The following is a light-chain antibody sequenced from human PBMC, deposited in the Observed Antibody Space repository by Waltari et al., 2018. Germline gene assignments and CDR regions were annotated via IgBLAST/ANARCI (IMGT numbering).Light chain of an antibody. CDR1: ESVLYSSNNKNH. J-gene: IGKJ4*01. CDR3: QQYYNTPLT. V-gene: IGKV4-1*01. Sequence: DIVMTLSPESLAVSLGERATINCKYSESVLYSSNNKNHLAWYQQKPGQPPKLLLYWASTRESGVPDRFSGSGSETDFTLTVTSLQAEDVAVYYCQQYYNTPLTFGGGTKVEIK. CDR2: WAS.